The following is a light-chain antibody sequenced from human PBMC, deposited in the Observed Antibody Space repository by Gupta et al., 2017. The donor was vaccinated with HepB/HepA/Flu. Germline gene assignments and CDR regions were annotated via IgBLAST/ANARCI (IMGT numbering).Light chain of an antibody. CDR1: NIGSKS. V-gene: IGLV3-21*04. Sequence: SYVLTQPPSVSVATGKTARITCGGNNIGSKSVHWYQQKPGQAPVLVIYYDSDRPSGIPERFSGSNSGNTATLTISRVEAGDEADYYCQVWDSSKGVFGGGTKLTVL. CDR2: YDS. J-gene: IGLJ2*01. CDR3: QVWDSSKGV.